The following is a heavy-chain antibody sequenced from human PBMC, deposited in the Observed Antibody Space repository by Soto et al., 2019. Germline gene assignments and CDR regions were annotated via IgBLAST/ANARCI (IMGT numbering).Heavy chain of an antibody. V-gene: IGHV3-30-3*01. CDR1: GFTFSSYA. D-gene: IGHD4-17*01. J-gene: IGHJ4*02. CDR3: ARDQVDYGDYDFDH. CDR2: ISYDGSNK. Sequence: GGSLRLSCAASGFTFSSYAMHWVRQAPGKGLEWVAVISYDGSNKYYADSVKGRFTISRDNSKNTLYLQMNSLRAEDTAVYYCARDQVDYGDYDFDHWGQGTLVTVSS.